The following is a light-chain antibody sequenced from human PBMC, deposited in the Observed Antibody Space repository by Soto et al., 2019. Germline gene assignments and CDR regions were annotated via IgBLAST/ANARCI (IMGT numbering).Light chain of an antibody. J-gene: IGLJ1*01. CDR2: EVT. CDR3: SSYTSSTDYV. Sequence: QSSLTHPASLSGSPGQSITISCTGTSSDIDTYNYVSWYQQHPGKAPKLIIYEVTNRPSGVSNRFSGSKSGDTASLTISGLRAEDEADYYCSSYTSSTDYVFGTGTKVTVL. V-gene: IGLV2-14*01. CDR1: SSDIDTYNY.